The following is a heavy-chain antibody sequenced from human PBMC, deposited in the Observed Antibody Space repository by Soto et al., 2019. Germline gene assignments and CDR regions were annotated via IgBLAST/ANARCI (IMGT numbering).Heavy chain of an antibody. CDR1: GFTFSSYA. J-gene: IGHJ4*02. D-gene: IGHD6-6*01. V-gene: IGHV3-23*01. Sequence: GGSLRLSCAASGFTFSSYAMSWVRQAPGKGLEWVSAISGSGGSTYYADSVKGRFTIARENSKNTQYLQMNSLRAEDTAVYYCANIKPEYNSPTHFDYWGQGTLVTVSS. CDR2: ISGSGGST. CDR3: ANIKPEYNSPTHFDY.